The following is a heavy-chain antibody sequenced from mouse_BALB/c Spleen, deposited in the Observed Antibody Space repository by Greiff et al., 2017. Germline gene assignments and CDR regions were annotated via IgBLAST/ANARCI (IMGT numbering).Heavy chain of an antibody. D-gene: IGHD2-2*01. CDR3: TGLRRDVAY. CDR1: GYTFTDYE. J-gene: IGHJ3*01. Sequence: VKLVESGAELVRPGASVTLSCKASGYTFTDYEMHWVKQTPVHGLEWIGAIDPETGGTAYNQKFKGKATLTADTSSSTAYMELRSLTSEDSAVYYCTGLRRDVAYWGQGTLVTVSA. CDR2: IDPETGGT. V-gene: IGHV1-15*01.